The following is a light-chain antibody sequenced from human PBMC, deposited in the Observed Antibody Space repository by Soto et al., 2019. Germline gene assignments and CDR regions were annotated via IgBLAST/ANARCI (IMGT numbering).Light chain of an antibody. CDR1: RSDVGAYKY. V-gene: IGLV2-8*01. J-gene: IGLJ3*02. CDR3: TSYVGSDIWV. CDR2: EVS. Sequence: QSALTQPPSASGSPGQSVTISCTGTRSDVGAYKYVSWYQQYPGKAPKLMIYEVSKRPSGVPDRFSGSKSGNTASLTVSGLKAEDEADYYCTSYVGSDIWVFGGGTKVTVL.